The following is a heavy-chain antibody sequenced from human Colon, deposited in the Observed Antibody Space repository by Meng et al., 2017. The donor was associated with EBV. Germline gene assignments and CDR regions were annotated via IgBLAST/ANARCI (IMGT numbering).Heavy chain of an antibody. J-gene: IGHJ4*02. CDR3: AKTLDDFWSGGIDY. D-gene: IGHD3-3*01. Sequence: GPGLANPLCTLAPTVPVYVGDIRNLFYYWVRISRPPARGREWISGINYSGRTYYTQSLKGRVIISVDTSKNHFSLKLSSVTATDTAVYYCAKTLDDFWSGGIDYWGQGTLVTVSS. CDR1: VGDIRNLFYY. CDR2: INYSGRT. V-gene: IGHV4-39*02.